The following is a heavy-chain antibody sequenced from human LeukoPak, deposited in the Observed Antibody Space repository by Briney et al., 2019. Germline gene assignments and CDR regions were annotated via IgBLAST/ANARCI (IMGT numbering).Heavy chain of an antibody. Sequence: GGSLRLSCAASGFTFSSYSMNWVRQAPGKGLEWVSTMSSSSSSSYIYYADSVRGRFTVSRDNAKNSLYLQMNSLRAEDTAVYYCQIWEVRQTWGQGTLVTVSS. D-gene: IGHD1-26*01. CDR1: GFTFSSYS. CDR2: MSSSSSSSYI. CDR3: QIWEVRQT. V-gene: IGHV3-21*01. J-gene: IGHJ5*02.